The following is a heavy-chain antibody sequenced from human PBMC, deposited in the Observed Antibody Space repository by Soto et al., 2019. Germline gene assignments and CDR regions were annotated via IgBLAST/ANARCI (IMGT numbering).Heavy chain of an antibody. D-gene: IGHD3-10*01. CDR3: ARARSITMVRGVMAYDY. CDR2: VIPIFGTA. Sequence: QVQLVQSGAEVKKPGSSVKVSCKASGGTFSSYAISWVRQAPGQGLEWMGGVIPIFGTANYAQKFQGSVTITADESTSTAYMELSSLRSEDTAVYYCARARSITMVRGVMAYDYWGQGTLVTVSS. J-gene: IGHJ4*02. V-gene: IGHV1-69*01. CDR1: GGTFSSYA.